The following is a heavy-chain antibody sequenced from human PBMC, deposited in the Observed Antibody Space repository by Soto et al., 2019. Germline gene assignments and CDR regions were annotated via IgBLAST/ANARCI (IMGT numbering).Heavy chain of an antibody. Sequence: QVQLVQSGAAVKKPGASVKVSCKASGYTFTSYDINWVRQATGQGLEWMGWMNPNSGNTGYAQKFQGRVTMTRNTSKSTAYMELSSLRSEDTAVYYCARASRDSGSYLRDYWGQGTLVTVSS. CDR3: ARASRDSGSYLRDY. V-gene: IGHV1-8*01. CDR1: GYTFTSYD. D-gene: IGHD1-26*01. J-gene: IGHJ4*02. CDR2: MNPNSGNT.